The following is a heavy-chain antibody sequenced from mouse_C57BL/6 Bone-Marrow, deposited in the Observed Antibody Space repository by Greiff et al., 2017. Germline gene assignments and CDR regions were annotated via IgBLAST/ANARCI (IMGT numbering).Heavy chain of an antibody. J-gene: IGHJ4*01. CDR3: QGYAMDY. Sequence: EVHLVESGPVLVKPGASVKMSCKASGYTFTDYYMNWVKQSHGKSLEWIGVINPYNGGTSYNQKFKGKATLTVDRSSSTAYMELNSLTSEDSAVYYCQGYAMDYWGQGTSVTVSS. V-gene: IGHV1-19*01. CDR1: GYTFTDYY. CDR2: INPYNGGT.